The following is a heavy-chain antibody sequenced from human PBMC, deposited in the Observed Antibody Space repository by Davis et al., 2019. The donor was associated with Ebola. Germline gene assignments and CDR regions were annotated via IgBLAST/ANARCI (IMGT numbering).Heavy chain of an antibody. V-gene: IGHV4-34*01. Sequence: SETLSPTCAVYGGSFSGYYWSWIRQPPGKGLEWIGEINHSGSTNYNPSLKSRVTISVDTSKNPFSLKLSTVTAADTAVYYCARGPKGYCSSTSCYTRYYYYGMDVWGQGTTVTVSS. CDR2: INHSGST. D-gene: IGHD2-2*02. CDR3: ARGPKGYCSSTSCYTRYYYYGMDV. J-gene: IGHJ6*02. CDR1: GGSFSGYY.